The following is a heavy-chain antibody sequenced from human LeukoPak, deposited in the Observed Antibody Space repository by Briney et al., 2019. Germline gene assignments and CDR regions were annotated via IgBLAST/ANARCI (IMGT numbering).Heavy chain of an antibody. D-gene: IGHD1-26*01. CDR1: GFTFSDYY. CDR3: ARDEPRGVGATTGFDY. CDR2: ISSSGSTI. Sequence: GGSLRLSCAASGFTFSDYYMSWIRQAPGKGLEWVSYISSSGSTIYYADSVKGRFTISRDNAKNSLYLQMNSLRAEDTAVYYCARDEPRGVGATTGFDYWGQGTLVTVSS. J-gene: IGHJ4*02. V-gene: IGHV3-11*04.